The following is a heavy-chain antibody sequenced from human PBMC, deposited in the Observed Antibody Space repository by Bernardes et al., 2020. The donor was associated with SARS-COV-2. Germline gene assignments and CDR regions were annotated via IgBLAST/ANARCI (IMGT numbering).Heavy chain of an antibody. V-gene: IGHV3-30*03. Sequence: GGSLRLSCAASGFTFRTYGMHWVRQAAGKGLEWVAGTSFDGNNKDYADSVKGRFTISRDNSKNTVNLQMNNLRVEDTAVYYCARAGNYRFDYWGQGTLVTVSS. D-gene: IGHD1-7*01. CDR1: GFTFRTYG. CDR3: ARAGNYRFDY. J-gene: IGHJ4*02. CDR2: TSFDGNNK.